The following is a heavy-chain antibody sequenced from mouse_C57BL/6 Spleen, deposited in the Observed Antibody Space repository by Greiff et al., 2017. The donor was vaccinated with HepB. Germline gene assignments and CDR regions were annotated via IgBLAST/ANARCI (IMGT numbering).Heavy chain of an antibody. Sequence: VKLQESGPELVKPGASVKISCKASGYAFSSSWMNWVKQRPGKGLEWIGRIYPGDGDTNYNGKFKGKATLTADKSSSTAYMQLSSLTSEDSAVYFCARLTGTGAMDYWGQGTSVTVSS. V-gene: IGHV1-82*01. CDR2: IYPGDGDT. D-gene: IGHD4-1*01. J-gene: IGHJ4*01. CDR1: GYAFSSSW. CDR3: ARLTGTGAMDY.